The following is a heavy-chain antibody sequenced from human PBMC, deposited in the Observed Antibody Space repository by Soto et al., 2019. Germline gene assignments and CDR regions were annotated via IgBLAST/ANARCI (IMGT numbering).Heavy chain of an antibody. V-gene: IGHV3-64*01. Sequence: EVQLAESGGGLAQPGGSLRLSCAASGFTRSGYAMDWVRQAPGKGLEYVSGISSNGVGTYYANSVEGRFTISRDNSKNTVDIQMGSLRAGDMAVYYCASRARTDFYYMDVWGKGTTVTVS. J-gene: IGHJ6*03. CDR3: ASRARTDFYYMDV. D-gene: IGHD6-6*01. CDR1: GFTRSGYA. CDR2: ISSNGVGT.